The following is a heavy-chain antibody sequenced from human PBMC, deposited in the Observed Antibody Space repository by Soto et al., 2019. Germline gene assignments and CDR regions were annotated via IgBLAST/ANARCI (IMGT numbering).Heavy chain of an antibody. CDR2: INPNSGGT. D-gene: IGHD1-26*01. J-gene: IGHJ6*02. CDR1: GYTFTGYY. CDR3: AREGANRGRYGMDV. V-gene: IGHV1-2*04. Sequence: QVQLVQSGAEVKKPGASVKVSCKASGYTFTGYYMHWVRQAPGQGLEWMGWINPNSGGTNYAQKFQGWVTMTRDTYVNTAYMELSRLRSDDTAVYYCAREGANRGRYGMDVWGQGTTVTVSS.